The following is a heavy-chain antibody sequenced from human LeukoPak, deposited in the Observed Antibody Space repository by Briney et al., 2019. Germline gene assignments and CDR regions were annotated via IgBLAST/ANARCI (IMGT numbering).Heavy chain of an antibody. J-gene: IGHJ5*02. V-gene: IGHV1-2*02. CDR1: GYTFTGYY. CDR3: ARGDFWSGYPSDWFDP. CDR2: INPNSGGT. Sequence: ASVKASCKASGYTFTGYYMHWVRQAPGQGLEWMGWINPNSGGTNYAQKFQGRVTMTRDTSISTAYMELSRLRSDDTAVYYCARGDFWSGYPSDWFDPWGQGTLVTVSS. D-gene: IGHD3-3*01.